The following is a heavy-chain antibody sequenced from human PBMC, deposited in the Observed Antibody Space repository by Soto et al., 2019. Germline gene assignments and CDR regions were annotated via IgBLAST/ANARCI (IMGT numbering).Heavy chain of an antibody. J-gene: IGHJ4*02. Sequence: ASVKVSCKASGYTFTSYYMHWVRQAPGQGLEWMGWISAYNGNTNYAQKLQGRVTMTTDTSTSTAYMELRSLRSDDTAVYYCARGAYYYDSSGSIDYWGQGTLVTVSS. D-gene: IGHD3-22*01. CDR3: ARGAYYYDSSGSIDY. V-gene: IGHV1-18*04. CDR1: GYTFTSYY. CDR2: ISAYNGNT.